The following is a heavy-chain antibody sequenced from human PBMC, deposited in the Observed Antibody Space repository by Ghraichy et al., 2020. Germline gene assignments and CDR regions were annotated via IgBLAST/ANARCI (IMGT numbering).Heavy chain of an antibody. D-gene: IGHD1-1*01. J-gene: IGHJ5*02. CDR1: GFSFENFG. CDR2: INWNGGST. Sequence: GGSLRLSCAASGFSFENFGMTWVRQVPGKGLEWVSAINWNGGSTGYAKSVKGRFTISRDNAKNSLYLEMNSLRAEDTAFYHCVKGGTSGIMGWFDPWGQGTLVTVSS. V-gene: IGHV3-20*01. CDR3: VKGGTSGIMGWFDP.